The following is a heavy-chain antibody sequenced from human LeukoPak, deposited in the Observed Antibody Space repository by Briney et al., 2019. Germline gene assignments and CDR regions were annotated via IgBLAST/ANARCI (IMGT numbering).Heavy chain of an antibody. CDR2: IRYDGSDK. CDR1: GFTFSSYG. J-gene: IGHJ5*02. V-gene: IGHV3-30*02. D-gene: IGHD5-12*01. Sequence: GGSLRLSCVASGFTFSSYGMHWVRQAPGKGLEWVAFIRYDGSDKYYADSVKGRFTISRDNFKSTPYLQMNSLRPEDTAIYYCAKKGGYQLSTFDPWGQGTLVTVSS. CDR3: AKKGGYQLSTFDP.